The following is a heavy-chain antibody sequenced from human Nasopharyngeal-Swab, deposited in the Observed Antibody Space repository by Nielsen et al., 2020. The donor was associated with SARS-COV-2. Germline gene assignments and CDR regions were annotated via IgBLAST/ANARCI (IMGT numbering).Heavy chain of an antibody. CDR3: ARWVVDCSSTSCHYYFDY. Sequence: GESLKISCKGSGYSFTSYWISWVRQMPGKGLEWMGRIEPSDSYTNYSPSFQGHVTISADKSISTAYLQWSSLKASDTAMYYCARWVVDCSSTSCHYYFDYWGQGTLVTVSS. J-gene: IGHJ4*02. D-gene: IGHD2-2*01. CDR1: GYSFTSYW. V-gene: IGHV5-10-1*01. CDR2: IEPSDSYT.